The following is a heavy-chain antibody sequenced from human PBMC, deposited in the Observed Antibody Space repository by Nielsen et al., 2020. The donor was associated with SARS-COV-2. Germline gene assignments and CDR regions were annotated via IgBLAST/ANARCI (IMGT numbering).Heavy chain of an antibody. CDR2: INAGNGNT. CDR1: GYTFTSYA. CDR3: ARRSSSSWYTPYSYYGMDV. V-gene: IGHV1-3*01. J-gene: IGHJ6*02. Sequence: ASVKVSCKASGYTFTSYAMHWVRQAPGQRLEWMGWINAGNGNTKYSQKFQGRVTITRDTSASTAYMELRILRADDTAVYYCARRSSSSWYTPYSYYGMDVWGQGTTVTVSS. D-gene: IGHD6-13*01.